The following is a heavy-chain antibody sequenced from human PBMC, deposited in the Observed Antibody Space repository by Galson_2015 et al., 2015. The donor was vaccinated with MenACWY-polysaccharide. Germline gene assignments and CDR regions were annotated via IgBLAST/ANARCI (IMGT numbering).Heavy chain of an antibody. D-gene: IGHD6-19*01. CDR1: GGSISSRSYY. V-gene: IGHV4-39*01. Sequence: ETLSLTCTVSGGSISSRSYYWGWIRQPPGKGLEWIGTLYYSGSTYYNPSLKSRVTISVDTSKNQFSLKLSSVTAADTAVYYCARHGSVAVAGREQGFGYWGQGTLVTVSS. CDR2: LYYSGST. CDR3: ARHGSVAVAGREQGFGY. J-gene: IGHJ4*02.